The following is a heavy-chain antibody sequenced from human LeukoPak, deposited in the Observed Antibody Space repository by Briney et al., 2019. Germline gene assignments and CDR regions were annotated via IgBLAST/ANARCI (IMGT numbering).Heavy chain of an antibody. V-gene: IGHV3-21*06. Sequence: AGGSLRLSCAASGFTFRSYSMNWVRRAPGKGLEWVSSISSGGTYIFYPDSLKGRFTVSRDNAKSSLYLQMNSLRAEDTAVYFCARSITVVRGLGTFDIWGQGIMVTVSS. CDR2: ISSGGTYI. CDR3: ARSITVVRGLGTFDI. J-gene: IGHJ3*02. CDR1: GFTFRSYS. D-gene: IGHD3-10*01.